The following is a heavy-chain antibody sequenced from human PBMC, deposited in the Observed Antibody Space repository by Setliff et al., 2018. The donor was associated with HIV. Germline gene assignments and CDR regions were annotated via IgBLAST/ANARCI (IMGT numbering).Heavy chain of an antibody. CDR3: TTIQKLTTPVDY. CDR2: INPDGNER. J-gene: IGHJ4*02. V-gene: IGHV3-7*03. Sequence: PGGSLRLSCAASGFTLSNFDISWVRQAPGKGLEWVANINPDGNERYYMESVQGRFTISRDNIQNSLLLQMNSLTADDAAVYYCTTIQKLTTPVDYWGQGTLVTVSS. D-gene: IGHD4-17*01. CDR1: GFTLSNFD.